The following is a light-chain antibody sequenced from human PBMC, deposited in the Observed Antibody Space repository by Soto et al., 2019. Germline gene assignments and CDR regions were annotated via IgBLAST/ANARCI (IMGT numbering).Light chain of an antibody. CDR1: SGHSSYS. Sequence: QSVLTQSPSASASLGASVKLTCTLSSGHSSYSIAWHQQQPEKGPRYLMKLNSDGSHNKGDGIPDRFSGSSSGAERYLTISNLQSEDEADYYCQTWGTGIHVVFGGGTKLTVL. CDR3: QTWGTGIHVV. CDR2: LNSDGSH. V-gene: IGLV4-69*01. J-gene: IGLJ2*01.